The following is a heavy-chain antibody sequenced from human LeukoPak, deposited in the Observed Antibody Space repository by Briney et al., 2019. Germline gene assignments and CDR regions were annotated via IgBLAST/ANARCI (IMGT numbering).Heavy chain of an antibody. J-gene: IGHJ4*02. CDR1: GGSVSSYY. V-gene: IGHV4-59*02. CDR3: ARLRSGNFDS. D-gene: IGHD1-26*01. CDR2: IYYSGST. Sequence: KTSETLSLTCTVSGGSVSSYYWSWIRQPPGKGLELIGNIYYSGSTNYNPSLKSRVTISVDTSKNQFSLKLSSVTAADTAVYYCARLRSGNFDSWGQGTLVTVSS.